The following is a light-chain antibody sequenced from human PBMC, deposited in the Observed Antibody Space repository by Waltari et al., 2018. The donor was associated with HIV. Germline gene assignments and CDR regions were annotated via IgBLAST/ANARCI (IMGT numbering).Light chain of an antibody. CDR3: QTWATGVQV. CDR2: LNSDGSH. J-gene: IGLJ2*01. CDR1: SGHSSYT. Sequence: QLVLTQSPSASASLGASVKLTCTLSSGHSSYTIAWHQQQPEKGPRYLMKLNSDGSHTKGDGISDRFSGSSSGTERYLTISSLQSEDEADYYCQTWATGVQVFGGGTKLTVL. V-gene: IGLV4-69*01.